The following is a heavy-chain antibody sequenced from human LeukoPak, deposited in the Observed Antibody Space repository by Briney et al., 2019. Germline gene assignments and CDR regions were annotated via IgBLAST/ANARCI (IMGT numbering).Heavy chain of an antibody. V-gene: IGHV4-34*01. D-gene: IGHD5-12*01. CDR2: INHSGST. CDR3: ARGSGYESFDY. J-gene: IGHJ4*02. Sequence: PSETLSLTCAVYGGSFSGYYWSWIRQPPGKGLEWIGEINHSGSTNYNPSLKSRVTISVDTSKNQFSLKLSSVTAADTAVYYCARGSGYESFDYWGQGTLVTVSS. CDR1: GGSFSGYY.